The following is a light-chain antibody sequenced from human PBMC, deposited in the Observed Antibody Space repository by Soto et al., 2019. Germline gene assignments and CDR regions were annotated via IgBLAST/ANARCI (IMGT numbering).Light chain of an antibody. CDR3: QQRSSWPT. CDR1: QSFSSQ. J-gene: IGKJ1*01. V-gene: IGKV3-11*01. Sequence: VLTQSPATLSLSPGERATLSCRASQSFSSQLAWYQQKPGQAHRLFIYDASKRATGVPGRFSGRGSGTDFTLTISSLAHDDVAVYYCQQRSSWPTFGQGTRVEIK. CDR2: DAS.